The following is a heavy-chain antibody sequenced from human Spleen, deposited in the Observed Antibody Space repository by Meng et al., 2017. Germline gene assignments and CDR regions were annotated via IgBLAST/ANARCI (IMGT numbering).Heavy chain of an antibody. Sequence: GESLKISCAVSGFAFSGYTMNWVRQAPGKGLEWLSSISGSSNYIYYADSMKGRFTISRDNAKNSLYLQMNSLRAEDTAVYYCARDTHDSNGYNYGIYWGQGTLVTVSS. D-gene: IGHD3-22*01. V-gene: IGHV3-21*01. CDR3: ARDTHDSNGYNYGIY. CDR1: GFAFSGYT. J-gene: IGHJ4*02. CDR2: ISGSSNYI.